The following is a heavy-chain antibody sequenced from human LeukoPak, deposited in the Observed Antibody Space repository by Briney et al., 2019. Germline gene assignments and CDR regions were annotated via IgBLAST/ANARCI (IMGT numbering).Heavy chain of an antibody. CDR1: GFTFSSYD. CDR2: ISGSGGST. V-gene: IGHV3-23*01. Sequence: GGSLRLSCAASGFTFSSYDMSWVRQAPGKGLEWVSAISGSGGSTYYADSVKGRFTISRDNSKNTLYLQMNSLRAEDTAVYYCAKSVSDDILTYFDYWGQGTLVTVSS. CDR3: AKSVSDDILTYFDY. D-gene: IGHD3-9*01. J-gene: IGHJ4*02.